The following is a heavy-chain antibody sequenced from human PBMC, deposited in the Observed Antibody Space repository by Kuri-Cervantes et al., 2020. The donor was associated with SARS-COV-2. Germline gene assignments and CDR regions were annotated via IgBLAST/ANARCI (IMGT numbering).Heavy chain of an antibody. CDR2: LYSGGSA. Sequence: GESLKISCVASGFTVSSNYMTWVRLAPGKGLDWVSILYSGGSAVYADSVKGRFTISRDNFKNTVYLQMNSLRAEDTAVYYCANAYGMGVLVDWGQGILVTVSS. J-gene: IGHJ4*02. CDR3: ANAYGMGVLVD. V-gene: IGHV3-53*01. CDR1: GFTVSSNY. D-gene: IGHD2-21*01.